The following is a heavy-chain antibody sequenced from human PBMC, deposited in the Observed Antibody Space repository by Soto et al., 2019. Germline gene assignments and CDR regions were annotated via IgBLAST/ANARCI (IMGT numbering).Heavy chain of an antibody. CDR1: GGSISTGGYY. Sequence: SETLSLTCTVSGGSISTGGYYWSWIRQYPGKGLEWLGYIDGSGYTFYNPSLQSRLTLSMDTSKNQFSLKLSSATAADTAIYFCARKQAGFFYGIDYWGQGTLVTVSS. CDR3: ARKQAGFFYGIDY. D-gene: IGHD3-3*01. CDR2: IDGSGYT. V-gene: IGHV4-31*03. J-gene: IGHJ4*02.